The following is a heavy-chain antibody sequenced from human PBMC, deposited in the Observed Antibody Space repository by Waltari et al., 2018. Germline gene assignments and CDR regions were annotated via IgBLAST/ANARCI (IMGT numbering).Heavy chain of an antibody. Sequence: QVHLQQSGPGLVKPSQTLSLTCTVSGDSFTSRTYYWSWIRQPAGKGLEWIGRIHIGGSTNYNPSLKSRVTMSVDTSKNQFSLKLTSVTAADTAVYYCAREIYYDTSGYPDYWGQGTLVTVSS. J-gene: IGHJ4*02. CDR2: IHIGGST. V-gene: IGHV4-61*02. CDR3: AREIYYDTSGYPDY. D-gene: IGHD3-22*01. CDR1: GDSFTSRTYY.